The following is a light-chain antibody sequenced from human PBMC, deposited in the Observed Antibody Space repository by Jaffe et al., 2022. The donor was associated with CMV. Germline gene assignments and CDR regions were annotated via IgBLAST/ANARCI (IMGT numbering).Light chain of an antibody. J-gene: IGKJ2*01. CDR1: QRISSW. CDR3: QQYNGPLT. Sequence: DIQMTQSPSTLSASVGDRVTITCRASQRISSWLAWYQQKPGKAPRLLIYKASILETGVPSRFSGTGSGTEFTLTISSLQADDFATYYCQQYNGPLTFGQGTKVQIK. V-gene: IGKV1-5*03. CDR2: KAS.